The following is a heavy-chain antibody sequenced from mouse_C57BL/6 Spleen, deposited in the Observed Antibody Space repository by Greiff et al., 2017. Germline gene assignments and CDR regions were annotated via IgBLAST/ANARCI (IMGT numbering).Heavy chain of an antibody. CDR2: INYDGSST. V-gene: IGHV5-16*01. J-gene: IGHJ4*01. D-gene: IGHD2-10*01. Sequence: EVKLVESEGGLVQPGSSMKLSCTASGFTFSDYYMAWVRQVPEKGLEWVANINYDGSSTYYLDSLKSRFIISRDNAKNILYLQMSSLKSEDTATYYCARALLGAMDYWGQGTSVTVSS. CDR3: ARALLGAMDY. CDR1: GFTFSDYY.